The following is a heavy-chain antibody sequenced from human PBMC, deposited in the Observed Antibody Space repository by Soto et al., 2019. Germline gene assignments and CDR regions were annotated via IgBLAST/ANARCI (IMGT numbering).Heavy chain of an antibody. J-gene: IGHJ4*02. V-gene: IGHV4-39*01. CDR3: ARNSYYYDSSGVPGGYFDY. CDR1: GGSISSSSYY. D-gene: IGHD3-22*01. Sequence: SETLSLTCTVSGGSISSSSYYWGWIRQPPGKGLEWIGSIYYSGSTYYNPSLKSRVTISVDTSKNQFSLKLSSVTAADTAVYYCARNSYYYDSSGVPGGYFDYWGQGTLVTVSS. CDR2: IYYSGST.